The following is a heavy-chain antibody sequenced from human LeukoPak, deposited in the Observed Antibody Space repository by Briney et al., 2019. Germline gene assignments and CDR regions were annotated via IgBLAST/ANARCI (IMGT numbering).Heavy chain of an antibody. V-gene: IGHV4-59*01. CDR1: GGSISSYY. D-gene: IGHD1-26*01. CDR3: ARVVGALPPYYYYGMDV. CDR2: IYYSGST. J-gene: IGHJ6*02. Sequence: SETLSLTCTVSGGSISSYYWSWIRQPPVKGLEWIGYIYYSGSTNYNPSLKSRVTISVDTSKNQFSLKLSSVTAADTAVYYCARVVGALPPYYYYGMDVWGQGTTVTVSS.